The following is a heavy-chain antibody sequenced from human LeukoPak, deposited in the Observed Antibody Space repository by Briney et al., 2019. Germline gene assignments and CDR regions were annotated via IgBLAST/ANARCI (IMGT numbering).Heavy chain of an antibody. Sequence: GRPLRLSCAASGFTFSSCAMTWVRQAPGKGLEWVSAISGSGVRTYYADSVKGRFTISRDNSKNTLYLQMNSLRAEDTAVYYCAKRYYDDSGWFDYWGQGTLVTVSS. CDR3: AKRYYDDSGWFDY. CDR1: GFTFSSCA. J-gene: IGHJ4*02. V-gene: IGHV3-23*01. D-gene: IGHD3-22*01. CDR2: ISGSGVRT.